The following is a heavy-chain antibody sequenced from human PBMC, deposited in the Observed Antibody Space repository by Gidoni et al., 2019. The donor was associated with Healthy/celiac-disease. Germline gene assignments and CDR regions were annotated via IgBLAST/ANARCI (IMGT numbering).Heavy chain of an antibody. CDR3: ARGGTAWRYNWFDP. J-gene: IGHJ5*02. Sequence: EVQLVESGGGLVQPGGSLRLSCAASGLTFSSYSMNWVRQAPGKGLEWVSYISSSSSTIYYADSVKGRFTISRDNAKNSLYLQMNSLRDEDTAVYYCARGGTAWRYNWFDPWGQGTLVTVSS. CDR1: GLTFSSYS. V-gene: IGHV3-48*02. D-gene: IGHD1-1*01. CDR2: ISSSSSTI.